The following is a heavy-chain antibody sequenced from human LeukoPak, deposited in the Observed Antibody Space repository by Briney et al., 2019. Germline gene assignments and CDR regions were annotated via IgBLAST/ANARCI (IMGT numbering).Heavy chain of an antibody. J-gene: IGHJ4*02. D-gene: IGHD6-13*01. CDR1: GFIFSTYS. V-gene: IGHV3-48*02. Sequence: GGSLRLSCAASGFIFSTYSMNWVRQAPGKGLEWVSYISSSSSTIYYADSVKGRFIISRDNAKNSLYLQMNILRDEDTAVYYCARGIAAAGTGFEYWGQGTLVSVSS. CDR3: ARGIAAAGTGFEY. CDR2: ISSSSSTI.